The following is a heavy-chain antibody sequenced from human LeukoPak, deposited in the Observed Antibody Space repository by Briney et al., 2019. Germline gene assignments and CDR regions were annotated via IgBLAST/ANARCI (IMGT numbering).Heavy chain of an antibody. V-gene: IGHV3-48*01. Sequence: GGSLRLSCAASGFTFSSYSMNWVRQAPGKGLEWVSYISSSSTIYYADSVKGRFTISRDNAKNSLYLQMNSLRAEDTAVYYCARVGSSGYTRIDYWGQGTLVTVSS. CDR3: ARVGSSGYTRIDY. CDR1: GFTFSSYS. J-gene: IGHJ4*02. CDR2: ISSSSTI. D-gene: IGHD3-22*01.